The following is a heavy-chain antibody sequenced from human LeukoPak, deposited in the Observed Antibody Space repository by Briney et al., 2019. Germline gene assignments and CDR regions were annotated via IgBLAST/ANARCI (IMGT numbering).Heavy chain of an antibody. Sequence: GGSLRLSCAASGFTFSNYGTHWVRQGPGKGLEWVAVISYDGSKRYYADSVKGRFTISRDSSKNTVDLQMSSLRAEDTALYYCARDVDTRGHYARFDPWGQGTLVTVSS. J-gene: IGHJ5*02. CDR1: GFTFSNYG. D-gene: IGHD5-18*01. CDR3: ARDVDTRGHYARFDP. V-gene: IGHV3-33*05. CDR2: ISYDGSKR.